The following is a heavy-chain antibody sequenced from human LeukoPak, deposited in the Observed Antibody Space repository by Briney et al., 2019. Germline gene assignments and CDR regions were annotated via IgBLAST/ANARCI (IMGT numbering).Heavy chain of an antibody. D-gene: IGHD3-16*01. J-gene: IGHJ6*03. Sequence: GESLKISCKGSGYSFTDNWIGWVRQMPGQGLEWMGIIYPGDSDTRCSPSFQGQVTISADKSISTAYLQWSSLKASDTAMYFCVRHEGQGGGYYYMDVWGKGTAVTVSS. CDR1: GYSFTDNW. CDR2: IYPGDSDT. V-gene: IGHV5-51*01. CDR3: VRHEGQGGGYYYMDV.